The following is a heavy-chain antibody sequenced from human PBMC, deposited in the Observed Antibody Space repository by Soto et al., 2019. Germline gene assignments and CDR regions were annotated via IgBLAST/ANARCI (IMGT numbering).Heavy chain of an antibody. J-gene: IGHJ4*02. CDR2: MYHSGST. CDR3: ARTTYYDILTGYYNPFDY. V-gene: IGHV4-30-2*01. Sequence: SETLSLTCAVSGGSISSGGYSWSWIRQPPGKGLEWIGYMYHSGSTYYNPSLKSRVTISVDTSKNQFSLKLSSVTAADTAVYYCARTTYYDILTGYYNPFDYWGQGTLVTVSS. D-gene: IGHD3-9*01. CDR1: GGSISSGGYS.